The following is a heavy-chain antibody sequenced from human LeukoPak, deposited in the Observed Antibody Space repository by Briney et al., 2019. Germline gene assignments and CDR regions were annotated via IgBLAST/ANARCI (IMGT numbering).Heavy chain of an antibody. J-gene: IGHJ5*02. CDR1: GFTFSSYW. Sequence: PGGSLRLSCAASGFTFSSYWMSWVRQAPGKGLERVANIKQDGSEKYYVDSVKGRFTISRDNAKNSLYLQMNSLRAEDTAVYYCARVSSSWLYNWFDPWGQGTLVTVSS. CDR3: ARVSSSWLYNWFDP. CDR2: IKQDGSEK. D-gene: IGHD6-13*01. V-gene: IGHV3-7*01.